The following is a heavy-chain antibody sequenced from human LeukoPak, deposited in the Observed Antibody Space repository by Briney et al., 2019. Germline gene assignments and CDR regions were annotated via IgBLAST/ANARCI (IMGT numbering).Heavy chain of an antibody. D-gene: IGHD6-6*01. Sequence: SVKVSSKASGGTFSSYAISWVRQAPGQGLEWTGGIIPIFGTANYAQKFQGRVTITADESTSTAYMELSSPRSEDTAVYYCASIAARLSSLTFDYWGQGTLVTVSS. CDR2: IIPIFGTA. CDR3: ASIAARLSSLTFDY. J-gene: IGHJ4*02. V-gene: IGHV1-69*13. CDR1: GGTFSSYA.